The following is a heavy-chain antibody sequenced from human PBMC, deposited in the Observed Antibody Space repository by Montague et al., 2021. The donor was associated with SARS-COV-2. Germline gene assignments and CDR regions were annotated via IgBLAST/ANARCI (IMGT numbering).Heavy chain of an antibody. Sequence: SLRLSCAASGFTFSSYEMNWVRQAPGKGLEWVSCISSSGSTIYYADSVKGRFTVSRDNAKNSLYLQMNSLRAEDTAVYYCARTYYYDSSGHSNWPYFDYWGQGTLVTVSS. CDR2: ISSSGSTI. CDR1: GFTFSSYE. J-gene: IGHJ4*02. CDR3: ARTYYYDSSGHSNWPYFDY. D-gene: IGHD3-22*01. V-gene: IGHV3-48*03.